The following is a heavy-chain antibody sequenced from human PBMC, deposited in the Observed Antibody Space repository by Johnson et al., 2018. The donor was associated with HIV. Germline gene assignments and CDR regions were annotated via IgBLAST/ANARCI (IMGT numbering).Heavy chain of an antibody. CDR3: AKDESDAFEI. CDR2: LWSDGGSK. V-gene: IGHV3-33*06. Sequence: QVQLVESGGGVVQPGRSLRLSCAASGFSLSSYGMHWVRQAPGKGLEWVAFLWSDGGSKYYADSVKGRFTISRDISNNTLHLQMNSLRAGDTAVYYCAKDESDAFEIWGQGTMVTVSS. CDR1: GFSLSSYG. J-gene: IGHJ3*02.